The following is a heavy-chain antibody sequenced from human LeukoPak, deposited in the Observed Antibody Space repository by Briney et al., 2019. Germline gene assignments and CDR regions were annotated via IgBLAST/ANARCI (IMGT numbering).Heavy chain of an antibody. CDR2: ISAYNGNT. CDR1: GYTFTSYG. J-gene: IGHJ3*02. V-gene: IGHV1-18*01. Sequence: GASVKVSCKASGYTFTSYGISWVRQAPGQGLEWMGWISAYNGNTNYAQKLQGRVTMTTDTSTSTAYMELRSLRSDDTAVYYCAREGAPYYYDSSGYYRGYDAFDIWGQGTMVTVSS. CDR3: AREGAPYYYDSSGYYRGYDAFDI. D-gene: IGHD3-22*01.